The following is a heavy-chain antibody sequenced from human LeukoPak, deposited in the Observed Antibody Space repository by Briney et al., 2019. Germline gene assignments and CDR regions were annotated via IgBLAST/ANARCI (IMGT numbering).Heavy chain of an antibody. J-gene: IGHJ5*02. CDR3: ARVCRYYDFWSGLNWFDP. CDR2: ISSYNGNT. D-gene: IGHD3-3*01. Sequence: ASVKVSRKASGYTFTSYGISWVRQAPGQGLEWMGWISSYNGNTNYAQKLQGRVTLTTDTSTGTAYMELRSLRSDDTAVYYCARVCRYYDFWSGLNWFDPWGQGTLVTVSS. CDR1: GYTFTSYG. V-gene: IGHV1-18*01.